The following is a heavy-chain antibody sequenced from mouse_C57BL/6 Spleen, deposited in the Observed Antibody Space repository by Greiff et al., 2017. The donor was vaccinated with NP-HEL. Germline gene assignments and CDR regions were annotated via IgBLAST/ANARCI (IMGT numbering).Heavy chain of an antibody. CDR1: GFTFSDYY. Sequence: DVQLVESEGGLVQPGSSMKLSCTASGFTFSDYYMAWVRQVPEKGLEWVANINYDGSSTYYLDSLKSRFIISRDNAKNILYLQMSSLKSEDTATYYWARSDGYYEGNAMDYWGQGTSVTVSS. D-gene: IGHD2-3*01. J-gene: IGHJ4*01. CDR3: ARSDGYYEGNAMDY. V-gene: IGHV5-16*01. CDR2: INYDGSST.